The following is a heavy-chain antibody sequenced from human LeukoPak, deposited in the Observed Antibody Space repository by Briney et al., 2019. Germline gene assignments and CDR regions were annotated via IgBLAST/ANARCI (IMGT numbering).Heavy chain of an antibody. CDR2: IRYDGSNK. Sequence: GGSLRLSCAASGFTFSIYAMSWVRQAPGKGLEWVAVIRYDGSNKYYADSVKGRFTISRDNSKNTLYLQMNSLRAEDTAVYYCARDSTYYDFWSGYFRNVPPHYYFDYWGQGTLVTVSS. CDR3: ARDSTYYDFWSGYFRNVPPHYYFDY. D-gene: IGHD3-3*01. V-gene: IGHV3-33*08. CDR1: GFTFSIYA. J-gene: IGHJ4*02.